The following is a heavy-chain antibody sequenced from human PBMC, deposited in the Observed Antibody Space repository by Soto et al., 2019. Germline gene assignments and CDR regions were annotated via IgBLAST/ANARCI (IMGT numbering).Heavy chain of an antibody. Sequence: PGGSLRLSCGASGFTFSSYAMSWVRQAPGKGLEWVSAISGSGGSTYYADSVKGRFTISRDNSKNTLYLQMNSLRAEDTAVYYCAKDRRRTIFGVVINTSFDYWGQGTLVTVSS. D-gene: IGHD3-3*01. J-gene: IGHJ4*02. V-gene: IGHV3-23*01. CDR1: GFTFSSYA. CDR2: ISGSGGST. CDR3: AKDRRRTIFGVVINTSFDY.